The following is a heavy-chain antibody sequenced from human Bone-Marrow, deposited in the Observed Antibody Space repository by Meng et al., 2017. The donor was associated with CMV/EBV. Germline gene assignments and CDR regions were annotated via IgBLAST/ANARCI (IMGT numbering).Heavy chain of an antibody. V-gene: IGHV4-34*01. D-gene: IGHD3-16*01. CDR1: GGSFSGYY. J-gene: IGHJ4*02. CDR3: ARDEEGILGH. Sequence: QVQLQQWGAGLLKPSETLSLTCAVYGGSFSGYYWSWIRQPPGKGLEWIGEIKHSGDTNYNPSLKSRVTISPDMSKNQFSLNLKSVTAADTAVYFCARDEEGILGHWGQGTLVTVSS. CDR2: IKHSGDT.